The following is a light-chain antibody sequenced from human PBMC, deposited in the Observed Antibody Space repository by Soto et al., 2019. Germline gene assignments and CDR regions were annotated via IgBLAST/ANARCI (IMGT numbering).Light chain of an antibody. V-gene: IGKV3-15*01. CDR3: QHYNNWPPST. CDR1: QSVSSN. CDR2: GAS. Sequence: EIVMTQSPATLSVSPGERGTLSCRASQSVSSNLAWYQQKPGQSPRLLIYGASTRATGIPARFSGSGSGTDFTLTISSLQSEDFAVYYCQHYNNWPPSTFGQGTRLEIK. J-gene: IGKJ5*01.